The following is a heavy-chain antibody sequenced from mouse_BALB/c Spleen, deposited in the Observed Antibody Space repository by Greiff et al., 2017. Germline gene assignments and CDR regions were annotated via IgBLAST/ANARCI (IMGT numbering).Heavy chain of an antibody. CDR2: ISDGGSYT. D-gene: IGHD2-2*01. CDR1: GFSFSDYY. J-gene: IGHJ3*01. V-gene: IGHV5-4*02. CDR3: ARDEYGYDGWFAY. Sequence: EVQGVESGGGLVKPGGSLKLSCAASGFSFSDYYMYWVRQTPEKRLEWVATISDGGSYTYYPDSVKGRFTISRDNAKNNLYLQMSSLKSEDTAMYYCARDEYGYDGWFAYWGQGTLVTVSS.